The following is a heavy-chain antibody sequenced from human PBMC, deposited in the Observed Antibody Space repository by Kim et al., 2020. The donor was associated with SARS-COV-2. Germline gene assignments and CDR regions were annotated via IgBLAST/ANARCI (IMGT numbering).Heavy chain of an antibody. CDR3: TTPESSSWWGGY. D-gene: IGHD6-13*01. Sequence: GGSLRLSCAASGFTFSNAWMSWVRQAPGKGLEWVGRIKRKTDGGTTDYAAPVKGRFTISRDDSKNTLYLQMNSLKTEDTAVYYCTTPESSSWWGGYWGQGTLVTVSS. CDR2: IKRKTDGGTT. CDR1: GFTFSNAW. J-gene: IGHJ4*02. V-gene: IGHV3-15*01.